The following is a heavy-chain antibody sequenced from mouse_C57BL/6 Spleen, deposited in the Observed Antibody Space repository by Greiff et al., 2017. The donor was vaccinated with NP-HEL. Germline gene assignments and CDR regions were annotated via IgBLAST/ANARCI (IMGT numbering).Heavy chain of an antibody. CDR2: IDPETSGT. CDR1: GYTFTDYE. V-gene: IGHV1-15*01. D-gene: IGHD2-2*01. Sequence: QVQLQQSGAELVRPGASVTLSCKASGYTFTDYEMHWVKQTPVHGLEWIGAIDPETSGTAYNQKFKGKAILTADKSSSTAYMELRSLTSEDSAVYYCTRGLRRDFDVWGTGTTVTVSS. CDR3: TRGLRRDFDV. J-gene: IGHJ1*03.